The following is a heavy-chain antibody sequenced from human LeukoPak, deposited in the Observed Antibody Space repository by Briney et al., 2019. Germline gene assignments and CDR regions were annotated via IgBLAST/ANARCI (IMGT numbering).Heavy chain of an antibody. Sequence: GGSLRLSCAASGFTFCSYAMSWVRQAPGKGLEWVSSISGSSTYIYYADSVRGRFTISRDHAKNSVYLQMNSLRAEDTAVYYCARAATLAANYNWFAPWGQGTLVTVSS. J-gene: IGHJ5*02. CDR3: ARAATLAANYNWFAP. D-gene: IGHD6-13*01. V-gene: IGHV3-21*01. CDR1: GFTFCSYA. CDR2: ISGSSTYI.